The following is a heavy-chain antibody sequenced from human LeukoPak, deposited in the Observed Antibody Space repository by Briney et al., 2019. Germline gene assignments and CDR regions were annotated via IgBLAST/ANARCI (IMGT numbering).Heavy chain of an antibody. CDR1: GFTFSDYY. CDR3: ARSLWPTATVTTPYY. D-gene: IGHD4-17*01. CDR2: ISSSGSTI. Sequence: PGGSLRLSCAASGFTFSDYYMSWIRQAPGKGLEWVSYISSSGSTIYYADSVKGRFTISRHNSKNTLYLQMNSLRAEDTAVYYCARSLWPTATVTTPYYWGQGTLVTVSS. J-gene: IGHJ4*02. V-gene: IGHV3-11*01.